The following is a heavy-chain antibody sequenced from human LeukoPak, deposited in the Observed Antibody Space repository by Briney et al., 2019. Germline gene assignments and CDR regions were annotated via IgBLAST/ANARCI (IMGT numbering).Heavy chain of an antibody. V-gene: IGHV1-69*13. CDR3: ARGPSGYGSGNYYYWFDP. D-gene: IGHD3-10*01. CDR1: GGTFSSYA. Sequence: SVKVSCKASGGTFSSYAISWVRQAPGQGLEWMGGIIPIFGTANYAQKFQGRVTITADESTSTAYMELSSLRSEDTAVYYCARGPSGYGSGNYYYWFDPWGQGTLVTVSS. J-gene: IGHJ5*02. CDR2: IIPIFGTA.